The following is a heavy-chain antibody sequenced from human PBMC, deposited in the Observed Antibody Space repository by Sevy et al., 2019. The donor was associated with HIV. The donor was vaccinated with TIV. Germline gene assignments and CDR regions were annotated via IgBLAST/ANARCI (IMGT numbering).Heavy chain of an antibody. CDR3: ARDLWYYDILTGYYPTPYYYYYYGMDV. V-gene: IGHV1-18*01. CDR2: ISAYNGNT. Sequence: ASVKVSCKASGYTFTSYGISWVRQAPGQGLEWMGWISAYNGNTNYAQKLQGRVTMTTDTSTSTAYMELRSLRPDDTAVYYCARDLWYYDILTGYYPTPYYYYYYGMDVWGQGTTVTVSS. CDR1: GYTFTSYG. D-gene: IGHD3-9*01. J-gene: IGHJ6*02.